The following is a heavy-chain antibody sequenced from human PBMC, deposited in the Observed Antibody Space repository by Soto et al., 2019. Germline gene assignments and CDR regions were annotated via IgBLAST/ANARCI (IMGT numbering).Heavy chain of an antibody. Sequence: PGGFLRLSCTASGFTFRSYEMNWFRQAPGKGLEWVAYISSSGSTIYYAHSVKGRFTISRDNAKNSLYLQMNSLRAEDTVVYYCAREGMKAIFGVGIIPNGMDVWGQGATVTVSS. CDR1: GFTFRSYE. V-gene: IGHV3-48*03. J-gene: IGHJ6*02. D-gene: IGHD3-3*01. CDR2: ISSSGSTI. CDR3: AREGMKAIFGVGIIPNGMDV.